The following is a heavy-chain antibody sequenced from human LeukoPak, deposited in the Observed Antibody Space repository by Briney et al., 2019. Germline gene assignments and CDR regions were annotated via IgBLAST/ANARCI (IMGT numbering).Heavy chain of an antibody. CDR3: ARHRGSSSCFDY. CDR1: GGSISSYY. J-gene: IGHJ4*02. Sequence: ASETLSLTCTVSGGSISSYYWSWIRQPPGKGLEWIGYIYYSGSTNYDPSLKSRVTISVDTSKNQFSLKLSSVTAADTAVYYCARHRGSSSCFDYWGQGTLVTVSS. CDR2: IYYSGST. V-gene: IGHV4-59*08. D-gene: IGHD6-13*01.